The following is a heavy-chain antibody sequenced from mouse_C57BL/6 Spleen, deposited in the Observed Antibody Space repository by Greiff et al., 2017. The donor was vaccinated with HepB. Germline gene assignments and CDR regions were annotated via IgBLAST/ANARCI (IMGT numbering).Heavy chain of an antibody. CDR2: IDPENGDT. CDR3: TSLYYGNYGGAMDY. J-gene: IGHJ4*01. Sequence: EVQLQQSGAELVRPGASVKLSCTASGFNIKDDYMHWVKQRPEQGLEWIGWIDPENGDTEYASKFQGKATITADTSSNTAYLQLSSLTSEDTAVDYCTSLYYGNYGGAMDYWGQGTSVTVSS. D-gene: IGHD2-1*01. CDR1: GFNIKDDY. V-gene: IGHV14-4*01.